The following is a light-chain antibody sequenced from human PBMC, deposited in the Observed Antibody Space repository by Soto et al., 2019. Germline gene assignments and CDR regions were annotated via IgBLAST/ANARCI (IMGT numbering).Light chain of an antibody. Sequence: QSVLTQPASVSGSPGQSITISCTGTSSDVGSYNLVSWYQQHPGKATKLMIYEGSKRPSGVSNRLSGSKSGNTASLTFSGLQAEDEADYYCCSYAGSSTFVFGTGTKVTVL. V-gene: IGLV2-23*03. CDR3: CSYAGSSTFV. CDR1: SSDVGSYNL. J-gene: IGLJ1*01. CDR2: EGS.